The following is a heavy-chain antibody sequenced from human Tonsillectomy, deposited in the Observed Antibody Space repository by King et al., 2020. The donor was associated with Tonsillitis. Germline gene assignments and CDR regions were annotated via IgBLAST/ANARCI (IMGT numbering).Heavy chain of an antibody. V-gene: IGHV4-39*01. D-gene: IGHD3-22*01. CDR2: IYYSGST. CDR1: GGSISSSSYY. J-gene: IGHJ3*02. CDR3: AHYDSSGYYYNIDAFDI. Sequence: LQLQESGPGLVKPSETLFLTCTVSGGSISSSSYYWGWIRQPPGKGLEWIGSIYYSGSTYYNPSLKSRVTISVDTSKNQFSLKLSSVTAADTAVYYCAHYDSSGYYYNIDAFDIWGQGTLVTVSS.